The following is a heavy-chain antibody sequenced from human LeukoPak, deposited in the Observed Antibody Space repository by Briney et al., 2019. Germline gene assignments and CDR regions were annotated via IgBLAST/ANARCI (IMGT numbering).Heavy chain of an antibody. Sequence: GGSLRLSCAASGFTFSSYSMNWVRQAPGKGLEWVSYISSSSSYIYYADSVKGRFTISRDNAKNSLYLQMNSLRAEDTAVYYCARDLLLWFGELRGSGHDYWGQGTLVTVSS. CDR2: ISSSSSYI. CDR3: ARDLLLWFGELRGSGHDY. D-gene: IGHD3-10*01. J-gene: IGHJ4*02. CDR1: GFTFSSYS. V-gene: IGHV3-21*01.